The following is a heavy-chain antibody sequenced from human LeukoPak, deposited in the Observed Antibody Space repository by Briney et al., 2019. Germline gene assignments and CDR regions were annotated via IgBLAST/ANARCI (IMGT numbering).Heavy chain of an antibody. Sequence: SGGSLRLSCAASGFTFSSYAMHWVRQAPGKGLEWVAVISYDGSNKYYADSVKGRFTISRDNSKNTLYLQMNRLKAEDTAVYYCARDQQQLAPVYYFDYWGQGTLVTVSS. CDR2: ISYDGSNK. D-gene: IGHD6-13*01. J-gene: IGHJ4*02. CDR1: GFTFSSYA. V-gene: IGHV3-30*04. CDR3: ARDQQQLAPVYYFDY.